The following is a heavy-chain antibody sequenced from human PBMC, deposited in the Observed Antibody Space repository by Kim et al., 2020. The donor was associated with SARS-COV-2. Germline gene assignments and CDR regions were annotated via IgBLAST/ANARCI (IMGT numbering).Heavy chain of an antibody. CDR3: ARHCIHRRGFDY. V-gene: IGHV5-51*01. J-gene: IGHJ4*02. D-gene: IGHD2-15*01. Sequence: RYSPSFQGQVTISADKSISTAYLQWSSLKASDTAMYYCARHCIHRRGFDYWGQGTLVTVSS.